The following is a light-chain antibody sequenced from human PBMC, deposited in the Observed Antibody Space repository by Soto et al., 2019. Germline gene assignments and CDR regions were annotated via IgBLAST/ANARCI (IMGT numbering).Light chain of an antibody. CDR2: DAS. CDR3: QQYSSYPWT. Sequence: DIQMTQSPSTLSASVGDRVTITCRASQSIGDSLAWYQQKPGKAPKFLIYDASSLESGVPSRFSGIKSGAEFTLTISNLQPDDFATYYWQQYSSYPWTFGQGTKVETK. V-gene: IGKV1-5*01. CDR1: QSIGDS. J-gene: IGKJ1*01.